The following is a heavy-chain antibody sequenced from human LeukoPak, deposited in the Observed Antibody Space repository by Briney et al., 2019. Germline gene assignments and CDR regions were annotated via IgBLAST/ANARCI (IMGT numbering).Heavy chain of an antibody. D-gene: IGHD3-10*01. CDR3: ARRLGFGESFDY. V-gene: IGHV3-21*01. Sequence: PGGSLRLSCSVSGFTFSTYVMHWVRQAPGKGLEWVSSISSSSSYIYYADSVKGRFTISRDNAKNSLYLQMNSLRAEDTAVYYCARRLGFGESFDYWGQGTLVTVSS. J-gene: IGHJ4*02. CDR1: GFTFSTYV. CDR2: ISSSSSYI.